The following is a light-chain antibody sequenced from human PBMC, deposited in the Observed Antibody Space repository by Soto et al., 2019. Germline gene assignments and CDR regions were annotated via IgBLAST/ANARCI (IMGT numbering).Light chain of an antibody. CDR2: WAS. V-gene: IGKV4-1*01. J-gene: IGKJ4*01. CDR3: QQYYTSPLT. CDR1: QSVLYSSNNANY. Sequence: DIVMTQSPDSLVVSLGERATITCKSSQSVLYSSNNANYLAWFQQKPGQPPKLLIYWASTRQYGVPDRFTGSGSGTDFTLTISSLQDEDVAVYYCQQYYTSPLTFGGGTKVEI.